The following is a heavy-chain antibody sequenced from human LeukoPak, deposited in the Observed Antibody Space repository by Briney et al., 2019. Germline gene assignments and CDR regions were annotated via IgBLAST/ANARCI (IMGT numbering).Heavy chain of an antibody. Sequence: GGSLRLSCAASGFTFSSYAMHWVRQAPGKGLEWVAVISYDGSNKYYADSVKGRFTISRDNSKNTLYLRMNSLRAEDTAVYYCASGYDILTGALPTDPYGMDVWGQGTTVTVSS. CDR1: GFTFSSYA. CDR3: ASGYDILTGALPTDPYGMDV. CDR2: ISYDGSNK. D-gene: IGHD3-9*01. V-gene: IGHV3-30-3*01. J-gene: IGHJ6*02.